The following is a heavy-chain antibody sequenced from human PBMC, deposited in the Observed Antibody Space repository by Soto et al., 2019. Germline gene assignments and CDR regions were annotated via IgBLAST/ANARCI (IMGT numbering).Heavy chain of an antibody. Sequence: PGGSLRLSCAASGFTFSSYSMNWVRQAPGKGLEWVSYISSSSSTIYYADSVKGRFTISRDNAKNSLYLQMNSLRAEDTAVYYCARHGYNYGGGYFDYSRQGTLDIVSS. CDR1: GFTFSSYS. CDR3: ARHGYNYGGGYFDY. D-gene: IGHD5-18*01. J-gene: IGHJ4*02. V-gene: IGHV3-48*01. CDR2: ISSSSSTI.